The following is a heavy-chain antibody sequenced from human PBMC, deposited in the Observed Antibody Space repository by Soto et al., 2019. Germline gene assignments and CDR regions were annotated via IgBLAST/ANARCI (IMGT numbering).Heavy chain of an antibody. CDR3: TRNNYDSSGSPGDY. Sequence: PGESLKISCAASGFTFSGSAMHWVRQASGKGLEWIGRIGSKINSYATAYGASVKGRFTISRDDSKNTAYLQMNSLKIEDTAVYYCTRNNYDSSGSPGDYWGQGTLVTVSS. V-gene: IGHV3-73*01. D-gene: IGHD3-22*01. CDR2: IGSKINSYAT. J-gene: IGHJ4*02. CDR1: GFTFSGSA.